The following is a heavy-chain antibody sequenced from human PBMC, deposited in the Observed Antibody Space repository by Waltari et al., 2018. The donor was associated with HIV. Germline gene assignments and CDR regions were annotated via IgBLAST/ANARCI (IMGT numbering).Heavy chain of an antibody. CDR1: GTSFSDYF. CDR2: INHSGST. Sequence: QVQVQQWGAGLLKTSETLSLTCAVYGTSFSDYFWSWIRQSPGRGLEWIGQINHSGSTSYNPSLKSRVSISVDTSKNQLSRRMRSVTAADTAVYYCAAVGTTVTTGGYWGQGTLVTVSS. J-gene: IGHJ4*02. V-gene: IGHV4-34*01. CDR3: AAVGTTVTTGGY. D-gene: IGHD4-17*01.